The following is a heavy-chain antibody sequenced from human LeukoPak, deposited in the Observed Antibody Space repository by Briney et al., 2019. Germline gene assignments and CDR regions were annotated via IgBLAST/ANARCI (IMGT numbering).Heavy chain of an antibody. CDR2: ISGSGGST. D-gene: IGHD3-16*02. J-gene: IGHJ4*02. V-gene: IGHV3-23*01. Sequence: GGSLRLSCAASGFTFSSYSMSWVRQAPGKGLEWVSAISGSGGSTYYADSVKGRFTISRDNSKNTLYLQMNSLRAEDTAVYYCAKASYYDYVWGSYRSTDYWGQGTLVTVSS. CDR1: GFTFSSYS. CDR3: AKASYYDYVWGSYRSTDY.